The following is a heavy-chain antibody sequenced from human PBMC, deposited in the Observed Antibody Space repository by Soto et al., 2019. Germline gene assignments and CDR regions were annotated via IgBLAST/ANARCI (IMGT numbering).Heavy chain of an antibody. V-gene: IGHV1-69*02. J-gene: IGHJ4*02. Sequence: QVQLVQSGAEVKKPGSSVKVSCKASGGTFSSYTISWVRQAPGQGLEWMGRIIPILGIANYAQKFQGRVTITPDKSPSTAYMELSSLRSEDKAVYYCASKTYYYDSSCYPFYYWGQGTLVTVSS. CDR2: IIPILGIA. D-gene: IGHD3-22*01. CDR1: GGTFSSYT. CDR3: ASKTYYYDSSCYPFYY.